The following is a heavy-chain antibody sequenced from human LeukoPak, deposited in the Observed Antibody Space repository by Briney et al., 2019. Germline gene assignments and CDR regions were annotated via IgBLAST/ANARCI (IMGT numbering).Heavy chain of an antibody. V-gene: IGHV3-33*01. CDR2: IWYDGTNK. Sequence: GGSLRLSCAASGFTFSNYAIHWVRQAPGKGLEWVAVIWYDGTNKFYADSVKGRFTISRDNSENTLYLQMNSLRAEDTAVYYCARDGKSAAMDYYGMDVWGQGTTVTVSS. CDR3: ARDGKSAAMDYYGMDV. D-gene: IGHD2-2*01. CDR1: GFTFSNYA. J-gene: IGHJ6*02.